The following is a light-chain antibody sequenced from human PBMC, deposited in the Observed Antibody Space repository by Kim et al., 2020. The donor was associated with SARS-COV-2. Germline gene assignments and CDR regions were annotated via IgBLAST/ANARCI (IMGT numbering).Light chain of an antibody. Sequence: SVKLTCSLSSGHNSNTIAGHQQQPEKGPRYLMKLNSDGSHSKGDGIPDRFSGSSSGAERYLTISSLQSEDEADYYCQTWGTGIMVFGGGTQLTVL. CDR2: LNSDGSH. V-gene: IGLV4-69*01. CDR1: SGHNSNT. CDR3: QTWGTGIMV. J-gene: IGLJ2*01.